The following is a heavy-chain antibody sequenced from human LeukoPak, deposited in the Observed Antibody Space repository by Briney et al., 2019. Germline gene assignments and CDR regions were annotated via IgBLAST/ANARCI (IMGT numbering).Heavy chain of an antibody. J-gene: IGHJ4*02. CDR3: ARAGDYCSSTSCHSPLDY. D-gene: IGHD2-2*01. CDR1: GYTFTGYY. CDR2: INPNSGGT. Sequence: ASMKVSCKASGYTFTGYYMHWVRQASGQGLEWMGWINPNSGGTNYAQKFQGRVTMTRDTSISTAYMELSRLRSDDTAVYYCARAGDYCSSTSCHSPLDYWGQGTLVTVSS. V-gene: IGHV1-2*02.